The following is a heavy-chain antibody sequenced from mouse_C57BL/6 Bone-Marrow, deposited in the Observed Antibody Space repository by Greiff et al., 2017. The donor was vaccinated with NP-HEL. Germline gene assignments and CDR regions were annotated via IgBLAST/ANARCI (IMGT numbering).Heavy chain of an antibody. CDR3: ASGLLLRYYFDY. CDR1: GYSFTSYY. V-gene: IGHV1-66*01. D-gene: IGHD2-10*01. Sequence: QVQLQQSGPELVKPGASVKISCKASGYSFTSYYIHWVKQRPGQGLEWIGWIYPGSGNTKYNEKFKGKATRTADTSASTAYMQLRSLTSEYSAVYYGASGLLLRYYFDYWGQGTTLTVSS. J-gene: IGHJ2*01. CDR2: IYPGSGNT.